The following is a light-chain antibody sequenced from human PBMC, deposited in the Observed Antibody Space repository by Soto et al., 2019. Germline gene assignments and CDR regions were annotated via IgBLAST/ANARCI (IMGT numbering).Light chain of an antibody. CDR2: AAS. Sequence: EIVMAQSPATLSLSPGESATLSCRASQSISSTFVAWYQQKPGQAPRLLIYAASSRETGIPDRFSGSGSGTEFTLTISSLQSEDFALYYCQHYNNWPLTFGGGTKVDIK. J-gene: IGKJ4*01. V-gene: IGKV3D-15*01. CDR1: QSISST. CDR3: QHYNNWPLT.